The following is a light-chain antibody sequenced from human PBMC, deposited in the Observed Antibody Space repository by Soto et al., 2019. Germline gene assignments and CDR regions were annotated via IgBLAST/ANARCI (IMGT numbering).Light chain of an antibody. Sequence: EIVLTQSPGTLSLSPGETATLSCRASQTVNSDYLAWFQQRPGQAPRLLIFATSRRATDIPDRFSGSGSGTDFTLAIRRLGPEDFAVYYCQQYGGSPRTFGQGTKVDIK. V-gene: IGKV3-20*01. CDR2: ATS. J-gene: IGKJ1*01. CDR3: QQYGGSPRT. CDR1: QTVNSDY.